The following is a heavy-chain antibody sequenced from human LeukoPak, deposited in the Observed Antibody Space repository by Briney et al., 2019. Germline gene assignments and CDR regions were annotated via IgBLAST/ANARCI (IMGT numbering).Heavy chain of an antibody. J-gene: IGHJ2*01. CDR2: ISYSGTT. CDR1: GGSISSNSFY. Sequence: SETLSLTCTVSGGSISSNSFYWDWIRQPPGKGLEWIGTISYSGTTDYNPSLKSRVTISVDTSKNQFSLKLSSVTAADTAVYYCARWQQWPRTRWYFDLWGRGTLVTVSS. V-gene: IGHV4-39*07. D-gene: IGHD6-19*01. CDR3: ARWQQWPRTRWYFDL.